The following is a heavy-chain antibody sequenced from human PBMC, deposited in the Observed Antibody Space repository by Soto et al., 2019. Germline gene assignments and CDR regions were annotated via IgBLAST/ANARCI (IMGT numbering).Heavy chain of an antibody. CDR3: AREGGGYCSSTSCYSWFDP. CDR2: IIPIFGTA. D-gene: IGHD2-2*01. J-gene: IGHJ5*02. V-gene: IGHV1-69*06. CDR1: GGTFSSYA. Sequence: QVQLVQSGAEVKKPGSSVKVSCKASGGTFSSYAISWVRQAPGQGLEWMGGIIPIFGTANYAQTFQGRVTITADKSTSTAYMELSSLRSEDTAVYYCAREGGGYCSSTSCYSWFDPWGQGTLVTVSS.